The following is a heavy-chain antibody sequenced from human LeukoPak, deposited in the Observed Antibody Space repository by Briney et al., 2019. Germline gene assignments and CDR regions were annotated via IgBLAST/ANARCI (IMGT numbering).Heavy chain of an antibody. CDR1: GFTFSSYG. J-gene: IGHJ4*02. D-gene: IGHD2/OR15-2a*01. V-gene: IGHV3-33*06. Sequence: PGGSLRLSCAASGFTFSSYGMHWVRQAPGKGLEWVAVIWYDGSNKYYADSVKGRFTISRDNSKNTVYLQMRNLRVEHTAVYYCAKVVAGNIDYYFDYWGQGILVAVSS. CDR3: AKVVAGNIDYYFDY. CDR2: IWYDGSNK.